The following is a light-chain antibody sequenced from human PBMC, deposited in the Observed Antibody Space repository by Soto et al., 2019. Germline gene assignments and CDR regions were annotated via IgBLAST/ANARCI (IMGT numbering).Light chain of an antibody. Sequence: QSALTQPASVSGSPGQSVTISCTGTSSDVGAYDYVSWFQQHPGKAPKLMISDVSKRPSGVSDRFSGSKSGNTAYLTISGLQAEDEAEFFCCSNAGSYTYCFGTGT. CDR3: CSNAGSYTYC. CDR1: SSDVGAYDY. V-gene: IGLV2-11*01. CDR2: DVS. J-gene: IGLJ1*01.